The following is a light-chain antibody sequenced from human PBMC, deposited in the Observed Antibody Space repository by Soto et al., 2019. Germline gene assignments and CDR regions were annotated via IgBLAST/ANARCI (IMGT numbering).Light chain of an antibody. Sequence: DIQMTQSPSTLSASAGDRVTVTCRASQTIGSWLAWYQQKPGRALKLLIFDASSLESGVPSRFSGNGSGTEFTLTISGLQPDDFASYYCQQYNSYSGMFGQGTKVDIK. V-gene: IGKV1-5*01. CDR1: QTIGSW. CDR2: DAS. J-gene: IGKJ1*01. CDR3: QQYNSYSGM.